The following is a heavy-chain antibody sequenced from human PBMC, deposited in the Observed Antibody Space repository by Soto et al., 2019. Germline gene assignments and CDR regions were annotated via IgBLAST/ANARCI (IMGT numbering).Heavy chain of an antibody. CDR3: TRVATAGFY. D-gene: IGHD6-13*01. V-gene: IGHV3-73*01. Sequence: PGGSLRLSCAASGFTFSGSAMHWVRQASGKGLEWVGRIRSKANSYATAYAASVKGRFTISRDDSKTTAYLQMNSLKTEDTAVYYCTRVATAGFYWGLGTLVTVSS. J-gene: IGHJ4*02. CDR1: GFTFSGSA. CDR2: IRSKANSYAT.